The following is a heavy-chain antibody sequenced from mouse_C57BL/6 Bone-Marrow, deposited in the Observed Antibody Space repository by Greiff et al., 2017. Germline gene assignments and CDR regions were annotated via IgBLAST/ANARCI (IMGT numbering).Heavy chain of an antibody. CDR3: ARGTGGSSYEVDY. V-gene: IGHV1-26*01. Sequence: VQLQQSGPELVKPGASVKISCKASGYTFTDYYMNWVKQSHGKSLEWIGDINPNNGGTSYNQKFKGKATLTVDKSSSTAYMELRSLTSEDSAVYYCARGTGGSSYEVDYWGQGTTLTVSS. J-gene: IGHJ2*01. D-gene: IGHD1-1*01. CDR1: GYTFTDYY. CDR2: INPNNGGT.